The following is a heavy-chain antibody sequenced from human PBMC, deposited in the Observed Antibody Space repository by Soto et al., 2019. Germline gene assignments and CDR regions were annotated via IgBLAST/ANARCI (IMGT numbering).Heavy chain of an antibody. CDR2: ISYDGSNK. CDR3: AKDNGSGCDWLRVGDASDI. D-gene: IGHD5-12*01. Sequence: QVQLVESGGGVVQPGRSLRLSCAASGFTFSSYGMHWVRQAPGKGLEWVAVISYDGSNKYYADSVKGRLTISRDNYQNTLYLQMNSLGGEDTAVYYCAKDNGSGCDWLRVGDASDIWGQGTMVTVSS. J-gene: IGHJ3*02. CDR1: GFTFSSYG. V-gene: IGHV3-30*18.